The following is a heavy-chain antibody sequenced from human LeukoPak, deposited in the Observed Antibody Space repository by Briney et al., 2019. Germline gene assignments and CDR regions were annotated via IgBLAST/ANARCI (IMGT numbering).Heavy chain of an antibody. CDR2: ISSDGSST. CDR1: GFTFSSYW. J-gene: IGHJ4*02. CDR3: ATEGIAAAGIY. V-gene: IGHV3-74*01. Sequence: GGSLRLSCAASGFTFSSYWMHWVRQAPGKGLVWVSRISSDGSSTSYADSVKGRFTISRDNAKNTLYLQMNSLRAEDTAVYYCATEGIAAAGIYWGQGTLVTVSS. D-gene: IGHD6-13*01.